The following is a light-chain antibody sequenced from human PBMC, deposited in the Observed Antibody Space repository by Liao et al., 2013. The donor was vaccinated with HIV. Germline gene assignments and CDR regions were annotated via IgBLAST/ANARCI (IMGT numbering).Light chain of an antibody. J-gene: IGLJ1*01. CDR1: KLGDRY. CDR2: QDD. Sequence: SYELAQPPSLSVSPGQTATITCSGDKLGDRYVCWYQQKPGQSPVLVIYQDDKRPLGIPERFSGSNSGNTATLTISATQAMDEADYYCQAWDSSTAPYVFGTGTKVTVL. V-gene: IGLV3-1*01. CDR3: QAWDSSTAPYV.